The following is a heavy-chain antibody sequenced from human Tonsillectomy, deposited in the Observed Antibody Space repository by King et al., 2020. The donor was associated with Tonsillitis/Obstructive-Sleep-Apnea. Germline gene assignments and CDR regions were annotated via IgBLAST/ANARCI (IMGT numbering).Heavy chain of an antibody. CDR2: IGTAGDT. CDR1: GFTFSSYD. J-gene: IGHJ3*02. V-gene: IGHV3-13*04. Sequence: VQLVESGGGLVQPGGSLRLSCAASGFTFSSYDMHWVRHATGKGLEWVSAIGTAGDTYYPGSVKGRFTISRENAKNSLYLQMNSLRAGDTAVYYCAREGIGFAFDIWGQGTMVTVSS. D-gene: IGHD3-10*01. CDR3: AREGIGFAFDI.